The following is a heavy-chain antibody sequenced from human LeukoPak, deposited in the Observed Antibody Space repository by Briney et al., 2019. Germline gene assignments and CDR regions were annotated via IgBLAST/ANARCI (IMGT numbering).Heavy chain of an antibody. CDR1: GFTFSSYG. V-gene: IGHV3-30*18. CDR2: ISYDGSNK. CDR3: ANEQWPYYFDY. D-gene: IGHD6-19*01. Sequence: PGGSLRLSCAASGFTFSSYGMHWVRQAPGKGLEWVAVISYDGSNKYYADSVKGRLTISRDNSKNTLYLQMNSLRAEDTAVYYCANEQWPYYFDYWGQGTLVTVSS. J-gene: IGHJ4*02.